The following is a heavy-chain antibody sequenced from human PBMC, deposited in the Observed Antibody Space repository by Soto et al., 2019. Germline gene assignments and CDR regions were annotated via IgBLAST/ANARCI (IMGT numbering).Heavy chain of an antibody. V-gene: IGHV4-59*01. D-gene: IGHD6-13*01. CDR2: IYYSGST. CDR1: GGSISSYY. J-gene: IGHJ5*02. Sequence: SETLSLTCTVSGGSISSYYWSWIRQPPGKGLEWIGYIYYSGSTNYNPSLKSRVTISVDTSKNQFSLKLSSVTAADTAVYYCARDTHYSSSWYENWFDPWGQGTLVTVSS. CDR3: ARDTHYSSSWYENWFDP.